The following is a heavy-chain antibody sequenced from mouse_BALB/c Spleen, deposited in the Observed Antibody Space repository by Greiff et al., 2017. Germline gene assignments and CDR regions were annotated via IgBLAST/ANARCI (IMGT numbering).Heavy chain of an antibody. D-gene: IGHD2-1*01. CDR2: IDPENGNT. CDR3: ARRGNHVGAMDY. J-gene: IGHJ4*01. Sequence: EVQLQQSGAELVRPGALVKLSCKASGFNIKDYYMHWVKQRPEQGLEWIGWIDPENGNTIYDPKFQGKASITADTSSNTAYLQLSSLTSEDTAVYYCARRGNHVGAMDYWGQGTSVTVSS. CDR1: GFNIKDYY. V-gene: IGHV14-1*02.